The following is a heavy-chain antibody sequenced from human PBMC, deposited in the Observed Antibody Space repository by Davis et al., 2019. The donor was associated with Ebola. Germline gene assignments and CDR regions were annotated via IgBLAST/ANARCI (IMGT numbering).Heavy chain of an antibody. CDR3: ARIPLYYDFWSGYYTKYYYGMDV. D-gene: IGHD3-3*01. CDR1: GFSLSTSGMR. CDR2: IDWDDDK. V-gene: IGHV2-70*04. Sequence: SGPTLVKPTQTLTLTCTFSGFSLSTSGMRVSWIRQPPGKALEWLARIDWDDDKFYSTSLKTRLTISKETSKNQVVLTMTNMDPVDTATYYCARIPLYYDFWSGYYTKYYYGMDVWGQGTTVTVSS. J-gene: IGHJ6*02.